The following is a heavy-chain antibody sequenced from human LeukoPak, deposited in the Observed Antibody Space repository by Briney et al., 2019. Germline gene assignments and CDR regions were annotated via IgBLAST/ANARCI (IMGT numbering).Heavy chain of an antibody. CDR2: IKQDGSEK. J-gene: IGHJ6*02. V-gene: IGHV3-7*05. CDR3: ARGRSYLDV. CDR1: GFTFSSHW. Sequence: GGSLRLSCAASGFTFSSHWMSWVCQAPGKGLEWVANIKQDGSEKYYVDSVKGRFTISRDNAKNSLYLQMNSLRAEDTAVYYCARGRSYLDVWGQGTTVTVSS. D-gene: IGHD1-26*01.